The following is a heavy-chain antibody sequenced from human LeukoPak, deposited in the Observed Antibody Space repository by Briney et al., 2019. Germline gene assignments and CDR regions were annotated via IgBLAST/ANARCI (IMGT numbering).Heavy chain of an antibody. CDR2: IYYSGST. CDR1: GGSISSGDYY. Sequence: PSETLSLTCTVSGGSISSGDYYWSWIRQPPGKGLEWIGYIYYSGSTYYNPSLKSRVTISVDTSKNQFSLKLSSVTAADTAVYYCARHQITNIWFDPWGQGTLVTVSS. J-gene: IGHJ5*02. V-gene: IGHV4-30-4*01. CDR3: ARHQITNIWFDP. D-gene: IGHD2-8*01.